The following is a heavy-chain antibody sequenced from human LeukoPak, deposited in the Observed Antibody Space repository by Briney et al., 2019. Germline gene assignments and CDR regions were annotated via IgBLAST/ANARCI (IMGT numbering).Heavy chain of an antibody. D-gene: IGHD1-26*01. Sequence: PGGSLRLSCAASGFTLRSYGMNWVRQAPGKGLEWVSYIITSSYYIYYADPVKGRFTISRDDAKNSLYLQMDSLRAEDTAIYYCARDASGSSTGLLDSWGQGTLVTVSS. CDR1: GFTLRSYG. CDR3: ARDASGSSTGLLDS. J-gene: IGHJ4*02. CDR2: IITSSYYI. V-gene: IGHV3-21*01.